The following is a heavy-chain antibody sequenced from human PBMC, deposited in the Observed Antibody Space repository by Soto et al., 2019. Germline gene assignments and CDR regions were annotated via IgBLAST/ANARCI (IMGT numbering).Heavy chain of an antibody. CDR1: GFTFSRYE. D-gene: IGHD6-19*01. J-gene: IGHJ6*02. Sequence: GGSLRLSCAASGFTFSRYEMNWVRQAPGKGLEWVSYISSSGSTIYYADSVKGRFTISRDNAKNSLYLQMNSLRAEDTAVYYCARGTSYSTSSGWYGMDVWGQGTTVTVSS. CDR2: ISSSGSTI. CDR3: ARGTSYSTSSGWYGMDV. V-gene: IGHV3-48*03.